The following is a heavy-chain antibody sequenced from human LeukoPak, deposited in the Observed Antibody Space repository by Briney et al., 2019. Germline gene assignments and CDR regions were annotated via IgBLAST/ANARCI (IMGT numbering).Heavy chain of an antibody. Sequence: SVKVSCKASGGTFSSYAISWVRQAPGQGLEWMGRIIPILGIANYAQKFQGRVTITADKSTSTAYMELSSLRSEDTAVYYCARDRAGYYYDSSGYCPWGQGTLVTVSS. V-gene: IGHV1-69*04. CDR1: GGTFSSYA. D-gene: IGHD3-22*01. CDR3: ARDRAGYYYDSSGYCP. J-gene: IGHJ5*02. CDR2: IIPILGIA.